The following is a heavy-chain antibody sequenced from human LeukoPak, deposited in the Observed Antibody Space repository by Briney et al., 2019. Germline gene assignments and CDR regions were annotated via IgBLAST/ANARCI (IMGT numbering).Heavy chain of an antibody. V-gene: IGHV3-30*18. D-gene: IGHD2-15*01. J-gene: IGHJ4*02. Sequence: PGGSLRLACAASGFTFSSYGMHWVRPAPGKGLEGVAVISYDGSNKYYADSVKGRFTISRDNSKNTLYLQMNSLRAEDTAVYYCAKDPHCSGGSCYSVANWGQGTLVTVSS. CDR3: AKDPHCSGGSCYSVAN. CDR2: ISYDGSNK. CDR1: GFTFSSYG.